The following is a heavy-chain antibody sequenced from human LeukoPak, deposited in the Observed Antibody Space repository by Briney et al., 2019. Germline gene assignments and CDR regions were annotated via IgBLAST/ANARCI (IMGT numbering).Heavy chain of an antibody. D-gene: IGHD6-19*01. CDR2: ISSDGSTI. CDR3: ARRAVAGAVAGY. V-gene: IGHV3-48*03. Sequence: GGSLRLSCAASGLTFSSYEMNWVRQAPGKGLEWVSYISSDGSTIYYADSVRGRYTISRDNAKNSLYLQINSLRAEDTAIYYCARRAVAGAVAGYWGQGTLVTVSS. J-gene: IGHJ4*02. CDR1: GLTFSSYE.